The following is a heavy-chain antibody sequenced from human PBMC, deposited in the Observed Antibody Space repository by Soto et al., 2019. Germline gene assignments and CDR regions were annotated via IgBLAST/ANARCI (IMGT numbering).Heavy chain of an antibody. J-gene: IGHJ5*02. CDR3: ARETLEVFWFDP. CDR1: GGSISSYY. V-gene: IGHV4-59*12. Sequence: SETLSLTCTVSGGSISSYYWSWIRQPPGKGLEWIGYIYYSGSTNYNPSLKSRVTISVDTSKNQFSLKLSSVTAADTAVYYCARETLEVFWFDPWGQGTLVTVSS. CDR2: IYYSGST.